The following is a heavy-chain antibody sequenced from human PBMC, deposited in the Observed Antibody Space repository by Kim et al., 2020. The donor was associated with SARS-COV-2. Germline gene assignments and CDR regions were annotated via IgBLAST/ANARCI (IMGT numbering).Heavy chain of an antibody. Sequence: GGSLRLSCAVSGFTFSANSLHWVRQAPGKGLEWVALIAYDGSQISYPDSVKGRFIISRDNTKSTLYLQMNSLRPEDTAVYYCLAEIGSRSFDHWGQGTLVTVSS. D-gene: IGHD3-10*01. V-gene: IGHV3-30*04. CDR1: GFTFSANS. CDR2: IAYDGSQI. J-gene: IGHJ4*02. CDR3: LAEIGSRSFDH.